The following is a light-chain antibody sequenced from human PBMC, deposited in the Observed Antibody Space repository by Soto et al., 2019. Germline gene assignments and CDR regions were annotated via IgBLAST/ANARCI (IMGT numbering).Light chain of an antibody. CDR2: NNI. CDR1: NSNIGAGYN. CDR3: QSYDSSLIGSV. V-gene: IGLV1-40*01. J-gene: IGLJ2*01. Sequence: QSVLAQPPSVSGAPGQRVTISCTGSNSNIGAGYNVHWYQQLPGTAPQLLIYNNINRPSGVPDRFSGSKSGTSASLAITGLQAEDEADYYCQSYDSSLIGSVFSGGTKVTVL.